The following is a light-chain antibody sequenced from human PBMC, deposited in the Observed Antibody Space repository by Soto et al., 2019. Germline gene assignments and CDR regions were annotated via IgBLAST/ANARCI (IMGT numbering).Light chain of an antibody. CDR1: QRIDTW. CDR3: QQLNSYPPT. J-gene: IGKJ4*01. Sequence: DIQMTQSPSILSASVGDRVTITCRASQRIDTWLAWYQQKPGTAPKLLIYKATTLQSGVPSRFSGSGSGTEFTLAISSLEPDDFATYYCQQLNSYPPTFGGGTKVDIK. CDR2: KAT. V-gene: IGKV1-5*03.